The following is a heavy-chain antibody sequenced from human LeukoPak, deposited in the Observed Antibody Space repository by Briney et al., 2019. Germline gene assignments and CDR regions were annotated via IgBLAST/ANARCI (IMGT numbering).Heavy chain of an antibody. V-gene: IGHV4-4*02. CDR1: GGSITSDKY. Sequence: SETLSLTCAVSGGSITSDKYWSWVRRPPGKGLEWIGDTSHSGGTNYNPSLRGRVTISVDTSKNQFSLKLSSVTAADTAVYYCARRSNYGGNSGFDYWGQGTLVTVSS. CDR3: ARRSNYGGNSGFDY. J-gene: IGHJ4*02. CDR2: TSHSGGT. D-gene: IGHD4-23*01.